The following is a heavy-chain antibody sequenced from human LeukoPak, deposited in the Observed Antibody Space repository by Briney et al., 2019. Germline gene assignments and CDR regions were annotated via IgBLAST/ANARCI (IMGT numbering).Heavy chain of an antibody. D-gene: IGHD4-17*01. CDR3: AKVETVTDAYYFDY. Sequence: GGSLRLSCAASGFTFSNYAMNWVRQAPGKGLEWVSGLGGSGSGTYYADSVKGRFTISRDNSKNTLYLQMSSLRAEDTAVYYCAKVETVTDAYYFDYWGQGTLVTVSS. V-gene: IGHV3-23*01. CDR1: GFTFSNYA. J-gene: IGHJ4*02. CDR2: LGGSGSGT.